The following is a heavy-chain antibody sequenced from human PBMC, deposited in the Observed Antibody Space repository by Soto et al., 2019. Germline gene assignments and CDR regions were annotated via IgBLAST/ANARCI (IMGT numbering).Heavy chain of an antibody. CDR3: TRSVTGTTAHFDY. CDR1: GFTFSGST. J-gene: IGHJ4*02. V-gene: IGHV3-73*02. Sequence: EVQLVESAGGMVQPGGSLKLSCAASGFTFSGSTMHSVRQASGKGLEWVGRMRSKANSYATAYDASVKGRFTISRDDAKNTAYLQMNSLITEDTAVYYCTRSVTGTTAHFDYWGQGTLVTVSS. D-gene: IGHD1-7*01. CDR2: MRSKANSYAT.